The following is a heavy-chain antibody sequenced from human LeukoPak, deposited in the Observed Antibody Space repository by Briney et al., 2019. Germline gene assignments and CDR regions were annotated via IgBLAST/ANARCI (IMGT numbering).Heavy chain of an antibody. CDR1: GFTFSSYA. CDR3: AKDCSGGSCYVYYYYGMDV. CDR2: ISGSGGST. Sequence: AGGSLRLSCAASGFTFSSYAMSWVRQAPGKGLEWVSGISGSGGSTYYADSVKGRFTISRDNSKNTLYLQMNSLRAEDTAVYYCAKDCSGGSCYVYYYYGMDVWGQGTTVTVSS. V-gene: IGHV3-23*01. D-gene: IGHD2-15*01. J-gene: IGHJ6*02.